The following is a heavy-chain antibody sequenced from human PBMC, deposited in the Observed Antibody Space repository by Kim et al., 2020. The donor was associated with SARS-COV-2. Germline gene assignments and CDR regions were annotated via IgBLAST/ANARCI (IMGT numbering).Heavy chain of an antibody. CDR3: ARDPKIYYDSSGYQGWFDP. D-gene: IGHD3-22*01. CDR1: GYTFTSYG. Sequence: ASVKVSCKASGYTFTSYGISWVRQAPGQGLEWMGWISAYNGNTNYAQKLQGRVTMTTDTSTSTAYMELRSLRSDDTAVYYCARDPKIYYDSSGYQGWFDPWGEGTLVTVSS. CDR2: ISAYNGNT. V-gene: IGHV1-18*04. J-gene: IGHJ5*02.